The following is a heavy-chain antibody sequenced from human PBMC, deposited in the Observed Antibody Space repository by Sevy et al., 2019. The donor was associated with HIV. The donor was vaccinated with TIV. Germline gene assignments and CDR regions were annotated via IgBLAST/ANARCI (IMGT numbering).Heavy chain of an antibody. D-gene: IGHD2-15*01. CDR1: GGSISSSSYY. V-gene: IGHV4-39*01. J-gene: IGHJ4*02. CDR2: IYYSGST. CDR3: ARRAVVVAALDY. Sequence: SETLSLTCTVSGGSISSSSYYWGWIRQPPGKGLEWIGSIYYSGSTYYNPSLKSRVTISVDTSKNQFSLKLSSVTAADTAVYYWARRAVVVAALDYWGQGTLVTVSS.